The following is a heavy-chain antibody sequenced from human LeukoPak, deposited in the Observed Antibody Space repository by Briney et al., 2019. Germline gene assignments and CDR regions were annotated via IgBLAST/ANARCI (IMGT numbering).Heavy chain of an antibody. Sequence: ASVKVSCKDSGYTFTSYDINWVRQATGQGLEWMGWMNPNSGNTGYAQKFQGRVTMTRDTSISTAYMELSRLRSDDTAVYYCASRVWGRLGGYDYWGQGTLVTVFS. CDR3: ASRVWGRLGGYDY. V-gene: IGHV1-8*01. D-gene: IGHD3-16*01. CDR2: MNPNSGNT. J-gene: IGHJ4*02. CDR1: GYTFTSYD.